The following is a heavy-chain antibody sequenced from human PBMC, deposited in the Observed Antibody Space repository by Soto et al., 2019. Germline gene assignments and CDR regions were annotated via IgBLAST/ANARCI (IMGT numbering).Heavy chain of an antibody. CDR3: ARSEFDGLFPLNY. CDR1: GGSISSSIYY. Sequence: WETLSLTCTVSGGSISSSIYYWAWVRQPPGKGPEWIGSFYYNGSPYYNPSLKSRGSISVDMSKNHFSLRVSSVTAADTAVYYCARSEFDGLFPLNYWGQGTLVTVSS. D-gene: IGHD3-10*01. CDR2: FYYNGSP. V-gene: IGHV4-39*01. J-gene: IGHJ4*02.